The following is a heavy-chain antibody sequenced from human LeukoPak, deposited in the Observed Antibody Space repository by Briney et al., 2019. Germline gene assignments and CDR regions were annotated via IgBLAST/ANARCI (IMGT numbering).Heavy chain of an antibody. Sequence: PGGSLRLSCAASGFTFSILAMNWVRQAPGKGLEWVSAISGDGGSTYYADSVKGRFTISRDNSKNTLYLQMNSLRAEDTAVYYCATHSSVYSSGWYYSWFDPWGQGTLVTVSS. CDR2: ISGDGGST. V-gene: IGHV3-23*01. J-gene: IGHJ5*02. CDR3: ATHSSVYSSGWYYSWFDP. D-gene: IGHD6-19*01. CDR1: GFTFSILA.